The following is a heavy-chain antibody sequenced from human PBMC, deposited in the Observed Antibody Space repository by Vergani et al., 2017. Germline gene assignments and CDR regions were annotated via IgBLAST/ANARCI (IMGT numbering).Heavy chain of an antibody. V-gene: IGHV4-39*01. CDR3: ARLRAVVGSSGYYYYYGMDV. D-gene: IGHD1-26*01. CDR2: IYYSGST. Sequence: QLQLQESGPGLVKPSETLSLTCTVSGGSISSSRYYWGWIRQPPGKGLEWIGSIYYSGSTYYNPSLKSRVTISVDTSKNQFSLKLSSVTAADTAVYYCARLRAVVGSSGYYYYYGMDVWGQGTTVAVSS. CDR1: GGSISSSRYY. J-gene: IGHJ6*02.